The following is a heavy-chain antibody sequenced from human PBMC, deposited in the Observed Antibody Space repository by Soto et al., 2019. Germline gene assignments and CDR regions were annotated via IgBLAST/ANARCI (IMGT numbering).Heavy chain of an antibody. Sequence: KPSETRSRTCTVSGGSTSSDSYWSFIRQPPGKGLEWIGHIYYSGNTDYNPSLKSRLAISIDTSKNQFSLKLSSVTAADTAVYFCAREGGESSDGLYYFDSWGQGSLVTV. V-gene: IGHV4-30-4*01. J-gene: IGHJ4*02. CDR3: AREGGESSDGLYYFDS. CDR2: IYYSGNT. D-gene: IGHD3-16*01. CDR1: GGSTSSDSY.